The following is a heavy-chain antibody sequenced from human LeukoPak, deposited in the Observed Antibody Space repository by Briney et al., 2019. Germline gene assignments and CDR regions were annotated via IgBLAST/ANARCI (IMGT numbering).Heavy chain of an antibody. D-gene: IGHD3-10*01. CDR2: INHSGST. CDR3: ARLTMVRGRDY. J-gene: IGHJ4*02. Sequence: TSETLSLTCAVYGESFSGYYWSWIRQPPGKGLEWIGEINHSGSTNYNPSLKSRVTISVDTSKNQFSLKLSSVTAADTVVYYCARLTMVRGRDYWGQGTLVTVSS. V-gene: IGHV4-34*01. CDR1: GESFSGYY.